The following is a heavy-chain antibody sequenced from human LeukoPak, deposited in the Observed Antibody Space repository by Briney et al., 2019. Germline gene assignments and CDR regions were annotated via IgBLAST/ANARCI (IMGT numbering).Heavy chain of an antibody. CDR2: MNPNSGNT. J-gene: IGHJ6*03. Sequence: ASVKVSCKASGYTFTSYDINLVRQATGQGLEWMGWMNPNSGNTGYAQKFQGRVTITRNTSISTAYMELSRLRSEDTAVYYCARVTLDYYYYYMDVWGKGTTVTVSS. CDR1: GYTFTSYD. CDR3: ARVTLDYYYYYMDV. V-gene: IGHV1-8*03.